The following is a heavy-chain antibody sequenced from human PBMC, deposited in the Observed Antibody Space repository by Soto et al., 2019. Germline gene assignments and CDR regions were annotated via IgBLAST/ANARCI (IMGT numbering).Heavy chain of an antibody. CDR2: ISGSGGST. Sequence: SGGSLRLSCAASGFTFIRYAMSWVLQAPWKGLEWVSAISGSGGSTYYADSVKGRFTISRDNSKNTLYLQMNSLRAEDTAVYYCAKFRRQGSQLLSGAFDIWGQGTMVTVSS. D-gene: IGHD2-2*01. V-gene: IGHV3-23*01. CDR1: GFTFIRYA. CDR3: AKFRRQGSQLLSGAFDI. J-gene: IGHJ3*02.